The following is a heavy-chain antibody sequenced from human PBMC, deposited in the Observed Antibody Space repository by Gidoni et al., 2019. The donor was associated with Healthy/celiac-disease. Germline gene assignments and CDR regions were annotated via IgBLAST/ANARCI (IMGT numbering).Heavy chain of an antibody. CDR2: IKSKTDGGTT. CDR1: GFTFSTAG. Sequence: EVQLVESGGGLVKHGGCLRLSCAASGFTFSTAGRNWVRQAPGKGLEWVGRIKSKTDGGTTDYAAPVKGRFTISRDDSKNTLYLQMNSLKTEDTAVYYCTVYTGFGELFPSNYYGMDVWGQGTTVTVSS. J-gene: IGHJ6*02. CDR3: TVYTGFGELFPSNYYGMDV. V-gene: IGHV3-15*07. D-gene: IGHD3-10*01.